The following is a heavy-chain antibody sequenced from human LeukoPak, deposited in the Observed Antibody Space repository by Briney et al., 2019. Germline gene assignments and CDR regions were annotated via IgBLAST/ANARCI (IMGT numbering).Heavy chain of an antibody. CDR2: IYYSGST. Sequence: PSETLSLTCTVSGGSISSSSYYWGWIRQPPGKGLEWIGSIYYSGSTYYNPSLKSRVTISVDASKNQSSLKLTSVTAADTAVYHCAKGDWHFDLWGRGTLVTVSS. CDR1: GGSISSSSYY. CDR3: AKGDWHFDL. J-gene: IGHJ2*01. V-gene: IGHV4-39*07.